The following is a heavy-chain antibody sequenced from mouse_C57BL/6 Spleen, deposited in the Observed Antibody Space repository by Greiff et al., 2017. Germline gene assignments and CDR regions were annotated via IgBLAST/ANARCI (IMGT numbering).Heavy chain of an antibody. Sequence: EVQLMESEGGLVQPGSSMKLSCTASGFTFSDYYMAWVRQVPEKGLEWVANINYDGSSTYYLDSLKSRFIISRDNAKNILYLQMSSLKSEDTATYYCARDYYGNFDYWGQGTTLTVSS. CDR1: GFTFSDYY. D-gene: IGHD2-1*01. V-gene: IGHV5-16*01. J-gene: IGHJ2*01. CDR2: INYDGSST. CDR3: ARDYYGNFDY.